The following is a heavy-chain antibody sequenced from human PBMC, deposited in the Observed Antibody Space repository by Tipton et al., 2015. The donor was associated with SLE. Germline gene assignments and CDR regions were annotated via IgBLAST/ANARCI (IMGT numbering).Heavy chain of an antibody. V-gene: IGHV4-39*01. CDR1: GDSISSRSYH. CDR3: ARQGTGFGSGRDDY. Sequence: TLFLTCTVSGDSISSRSYHWGWIRQPPGKGLEWIGSIFYSGSTSYNPSLQGRVTISVDTSRNQFSLSLYSVTVEDTAVYYCARQGTGFGSGRDDYWGQGILVTVSS. D-gene: IGHD1-14*01. CDR2: IFYSGST. J-gene: IGHJ4*02.